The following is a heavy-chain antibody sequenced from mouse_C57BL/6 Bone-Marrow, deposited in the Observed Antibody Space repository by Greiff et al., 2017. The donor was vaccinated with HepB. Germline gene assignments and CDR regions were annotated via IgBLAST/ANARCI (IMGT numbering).Heavy chain of an antibody. CDR2: IWSDGST. V-gene: IGHV2-6*03. CDR3: ARPHYYGTDDAMDY. J-gene: IGHJ4*01. CDR1: GFSLTSYG. Sequence: VQVVESGPGLVAPSQSLSITCTVSGFSLTSYGVHWVRQPPGKGLEWLVVIWSDGSTTYNSALKSRLSISKDNSKSQVFLKMNSLQTDDTAMYYCARPHYYGTDDAMDYWGQGTSVTVSS. D-gene: IGHD1-1*01.